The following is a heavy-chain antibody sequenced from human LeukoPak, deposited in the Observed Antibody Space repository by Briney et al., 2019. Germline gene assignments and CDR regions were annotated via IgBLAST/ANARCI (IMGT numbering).Heavy chain of an antibody. D-gene: IGHD5-24*01. CDR2: ISGSGGSA. CDR3: ARASFQRWLQLGGD. J-gene: IGHJ4*02. V-gene: IGHV3-23*01. CDR1: GFTFSSYA. Sequence: GGSLRLSCAVSGFTFSSYAMSWVRQAPGKGLEWVSGISGSGGSAYYADSVKGRFTISRDNSKNTLYLQMNSLRVEDTAVYYCARASFQRWLQLGGDWGQGALVTVSS.